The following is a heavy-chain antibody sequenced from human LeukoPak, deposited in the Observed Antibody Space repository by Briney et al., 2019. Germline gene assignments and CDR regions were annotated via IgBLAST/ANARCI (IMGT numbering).Heavy chain of an antibody. CDR1: GFTLSSYE. CDR2: IDYDGGSG. J-gene: IGHJ1*01. CDR3: TRNSGWYGLS. D-gene: IGHD6-19*01. Sequence: GGSLRLSCTVSGFTLSSYEMSWTRQAPGKGLEWVSSIDYDGGSGHYADSVKGRFTTSRDNSNNTLFLHLNSLRGEDTAVYYYTRNSGWYGLSWGQGTLVTVSS. V-gene: IGHV3-23*01.